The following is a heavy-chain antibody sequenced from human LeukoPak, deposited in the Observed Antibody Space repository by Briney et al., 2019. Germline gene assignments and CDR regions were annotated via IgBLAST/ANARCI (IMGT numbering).Heavy chain of an antibody. CDR3: TRGEDYYYYYMDV. J-gene: IGHJ6*03. Sequence: GGSLRLSCAASLFTFISYEMNSVRQAPGKGPEGVGFIKSKAYGGTTEYAASVKRRLTISRDDYKIIAYLQMNSLKTEDTAVYYCTRGEDYYYYYMDVWGKGTTVTVSS. CDR2: IKSKAYGGTT. CDR1: LFTFISYE. V-gene: IGHV3-49*04.